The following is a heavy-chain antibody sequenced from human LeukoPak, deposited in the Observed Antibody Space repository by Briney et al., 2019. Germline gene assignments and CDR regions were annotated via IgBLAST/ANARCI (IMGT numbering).Heavy chain of an antibody. D-gene: IGHD2-2*01. CDR2: IWYDGSNK. Sequence: GGSLRLSCAASGFTFSSYGMHWVRQAPGKGLEWVAVIWYDGSNKYYADSVKGRFTISRDNSKNTLYLQMNSLRAEDTAVYYCAKTSLTYYYYGMDVWGQGTTVTVSS. CDR3: AKTSLTYYYYGMDV. V-gene: IGHV3-30*02. J-gene: IGHJ6*02. CDR1: GFTFSSYG.